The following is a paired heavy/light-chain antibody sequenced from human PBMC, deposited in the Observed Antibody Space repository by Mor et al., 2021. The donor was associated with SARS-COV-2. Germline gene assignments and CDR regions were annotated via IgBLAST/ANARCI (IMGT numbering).Heavy chain of an antibody. Sequence: QDQLVQSAAEVKKPGASVRVSCKASGYSFTSYGISWMRQAPGQGLEWMGRISGYDGNTKYAQKFQDRVTMTTDTSTSTAYMDLRSLRSDDTALYYCARDGRDSGSYWAFDTWGQGTMVTVSS. CDR1: GYSFTSYG. V-gene: IGHV1-18*01. D-gene: IGHD1-26*01. CDR3: ARDGRDSGSYWAFDT. CDR2: ISGYDGNT. J-gene: IGHJ3*02.
Light chain of an antibody. CDR2: RAS. J-gene: IGKJ2*01. CDR1: QSISTW. V-gene: IGKV1-5*03. Sequence: DIQMTQSPSTLSASVGDRVTITCRASQSISTWLAWYQQKSGKAPNLLISRASGLASGVPSRFSGSGSGTEFTLTISSLQPDDFATYYCQQYNSYPYTLGQGTKLEIK. CDR3: QQYNSYPYT.